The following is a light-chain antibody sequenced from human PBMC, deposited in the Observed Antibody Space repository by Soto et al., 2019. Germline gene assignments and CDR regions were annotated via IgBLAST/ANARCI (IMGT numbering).Light chain of an antibody. CDR1: QTISSW. Sequence: DIQMPQSPSTLSGSVGDRVTITCRASQTISSWVAWYQQKPGKAPKLLIYKASTLNSGVPSRFSGSGSGTEFTLTSSSLQPADFATYYCQHDNSYSEAFGQGTKVDLK. CDR2: KAS. V-gene: IGKV1-5*03. CDR3: QHDNSYSEA. J-gene: IGKJ1*01.